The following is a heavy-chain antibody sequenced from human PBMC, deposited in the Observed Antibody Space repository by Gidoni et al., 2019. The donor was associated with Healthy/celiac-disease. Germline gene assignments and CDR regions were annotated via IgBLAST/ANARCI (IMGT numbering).Heavy chain of an antibody. CDR1: GFTFSSYE. CDR2: ISSSGSTI. CDR3: ARDGRGYSYGFDYYGMDV. J-gene: IGHJ6*02. V-gene: IGHV3-48*03. D-gene: IGHD5-18*01. Sequence: EVQLVESGGGLVQPGGSLRLSCAASGFTFSSYEMNWVRQAPGKGLEWVSYISSSGSTIYYADSVKGRFTNSRDNAKNSLYLQMNSLRAEDTAVYYCARDGRGYSYGFDYYGMDVWGQGTTVTVSS.